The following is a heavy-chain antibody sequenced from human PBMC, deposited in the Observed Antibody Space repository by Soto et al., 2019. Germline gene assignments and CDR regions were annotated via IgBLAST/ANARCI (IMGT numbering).Heavy chain of an antibody. V-gene: IGHV4-31*03. CDR1: GGSISSGGYY. D-gene: IGHD3-10*01. Sequence: QVQLQESGPGLVKPSQTLSLTCTVSGGSISSGGYYWSWIRQHPGKGLEWIGYIYYSGSTYYNPSLKSRVTISVDTFKNQFSLKLSSVTAADTAVYYCARDRRVRGVISGGVWGQGTLVTVSS. CDR3: ARDRRVRGVISGGV. J-gene: IGHJ4*02. CDR2: IYYSGST.